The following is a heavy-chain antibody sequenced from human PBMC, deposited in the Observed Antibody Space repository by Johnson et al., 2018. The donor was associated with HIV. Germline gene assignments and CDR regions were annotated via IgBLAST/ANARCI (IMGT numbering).Heavy chain of an antibody. CDR2: INWNGGST. D-gene: IGHD6-13*01. CDR3: AREKIAAACLDAFDI. V-gene: IGHV3-53*01. Sequence: VQLVESGGGLIQPGGSLRLSCVGSGFIVSDNYMSWVRQAPGKGLEWVSGINWNGGSTGYADSVKGRFTISRDNSKNTLYLQMNSLRVEDTAVYYCAREKIAAACLDAFDIWGQGTMVIVSS. CDR1: GFIVSDNY. J-gene: IGHJ3*02.